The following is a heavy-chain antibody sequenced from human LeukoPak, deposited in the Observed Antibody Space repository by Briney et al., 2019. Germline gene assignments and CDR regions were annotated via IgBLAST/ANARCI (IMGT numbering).Heavy chain of an antibody. J-gene: IGHJ4*02. D-gene: IGHD4-17*01. CDR1: GFTFSTYS. V-gene: IGHV3-21*01. CDR2: ISSSSTYI. Sequence: GGSLRLSCAASGFTFSTYSMNWVRQAPGKGLEWVSSISSSSTYIYYADSVKGRFTISRDNAKNSLYLQMNSLRAEDTAVYFCASNDYRDEGIDSWGQGTLVTVSS. CDR3: ASNDYRDEGIDS.